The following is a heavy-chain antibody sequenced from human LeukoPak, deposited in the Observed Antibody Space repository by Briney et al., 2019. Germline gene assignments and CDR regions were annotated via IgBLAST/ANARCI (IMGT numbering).Heavy chain of an antibody. V-gene: IGHV3-48*03. CDR3: ARGRYSGSYDD. D-gene: IGHD1-26*01. CDR1: GFTFSLYE. CDR2: ISSTGTTV. J-gene: IGHJ4*02. Sequence: SGGSLRLSCAASGFTFSLYEMNWVRQAPGKGLAWVSYISSTGTTVYYADSVKGRFTISRDNAKNSLHLQMNSLRAEDTAVYYCARGRYSGSYDDWGQGTLVTVSS.